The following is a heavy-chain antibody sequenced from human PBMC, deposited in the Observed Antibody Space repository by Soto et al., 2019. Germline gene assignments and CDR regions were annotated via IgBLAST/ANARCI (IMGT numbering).Heavy chain of an antibody. D-gene: IGHD3-16*02. CDR2: ISNNGDTA. Sequence: EVQLLESGGGLVQPGGSLTLSCATSGFTFSSYAMVWVRQAAEKGLEWVASISNNGDTAYYADSVKGRFTISRGNSKNTLYLQMNGLRADDTAVYFCAKSRVFIGAIVTLLDAWGQGTQVTVSS. CDR1: GFTFSSYA. J-gene: IGHJ5*02. CDR3: AKSRVFIGAIVTLLDA. V-gene: IGHV3-23*01.